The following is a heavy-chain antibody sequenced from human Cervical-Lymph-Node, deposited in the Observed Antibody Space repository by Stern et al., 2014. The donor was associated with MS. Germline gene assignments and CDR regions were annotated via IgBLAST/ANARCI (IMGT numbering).Heavy chain of an antibody. D-gene: IGHD3-16*01. V-gene: IGHV1-69*01. Sequence: QLVQSGPEVKKPGSSVKVSFTASGGSFKTYDITWVRQAPGQGPEWMGGTIPMFASTNIAQRFQGRVTITADESTNTAYMEMRSLRTEDTAVYYCARDRNGEGVMAYWGQGTLVTVSS. CDR2: TIPMFAST. J-gene: IGHJ4*02. CDR1: GGSFKTYD. CDR3: ARDRNGEGVMAY.